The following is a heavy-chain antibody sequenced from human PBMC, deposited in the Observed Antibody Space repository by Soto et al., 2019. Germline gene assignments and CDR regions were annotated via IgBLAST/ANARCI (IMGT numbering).Heavy chain of an antibody. V-gene: IGHV3-23*01. D-gene: IGHD6-19*01. CDR2: ISGGGGTT. CDR1: GFTFSYYA. Sequence: EVQLLESGGGLVQPGGSLRLSCAASGFTFSYYAMSWVRQTPGTGLEWVSGISGGGGTTYYAASVKGRFTISRDNSKNTLYLQINSLRAEDTAVYYCAKQAGYSSDPFDYGGQLTLVTVSS. J-gene: IGHJ4*02. CDR3: AKQAGYSSDPFDY.